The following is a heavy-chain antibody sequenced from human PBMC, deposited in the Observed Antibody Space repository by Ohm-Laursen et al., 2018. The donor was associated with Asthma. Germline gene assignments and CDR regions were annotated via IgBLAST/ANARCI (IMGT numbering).Heavy chain of an antibody. D-gene: IGHD4-17*01. CDR3: AKSRAIDYGDYSYYYGMDV. Sequence: SLRLSCSASGFTFSSYAMSWVRQAPGKGLEWVSAISGSGGSTYYADSVKGRFTISRDNSKNTLYLQMNSLRAEDTAVYYCAKSRAIDYGDYSYYYGMDVWGQGTTVTVSS. V-gene: IGHV3-23*01. CDR1: GFTFSSYA. J-gene: IGHJ6*02. CDR2: ISGSGGST.